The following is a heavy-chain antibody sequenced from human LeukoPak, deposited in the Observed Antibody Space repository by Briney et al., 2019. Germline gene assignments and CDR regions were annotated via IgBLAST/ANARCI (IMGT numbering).Heavy chain of an antibody. CDR1: GGSISSFY. CDR2: IFYSGSP. D-gene: IGHD3-22*01. V-gene: IGHV4-59*01. CDR3: ARYYDRSGYWSTPHFDY. J-gene: IGHJ4*02. Sequence: SETLSLTCTVSGGSISSFYWSWIRRPPGKGLEWIGYIFYSGSPNYNPSLKSRVTISVDTSKNQFSLNLSSVTAADTAVYYCARYYDRSGYWSTPHFDYWGQGTLVTVSS.